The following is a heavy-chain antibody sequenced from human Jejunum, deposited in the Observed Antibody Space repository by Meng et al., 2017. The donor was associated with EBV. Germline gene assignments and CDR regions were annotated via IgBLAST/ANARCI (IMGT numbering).Heavy chain of an antibody. D-gene: IGHD1-26*01. J-gene: IGHJ4*02. V-gene: IGHV3-74*01. CDR1: GFTFSGFW. CDR2: IIGTGDKT. CDR3: AKDSGNYYMDY. Sequence: VQLGDSGGGVFQAGGSLRLSCAAFGFTFSGFWMYWVRQVTGKGLVWVSRIIGTGDKTTYADSVKGRSTISRDNAKNTLYLQMNSLRAEDTAVYYCAKDSGNYYMDYWGQGTLVTVSS.